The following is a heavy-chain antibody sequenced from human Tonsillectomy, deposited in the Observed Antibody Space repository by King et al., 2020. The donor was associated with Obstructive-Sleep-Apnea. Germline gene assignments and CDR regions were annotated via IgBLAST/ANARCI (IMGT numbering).Heavy chain of an antibody. D-gene: IGHD3-3*01. V-gene: IGHV4-59*01. CDR1: GGSFTYYY. CDR2: IYYNGST. CDR3: ARAEDFWSGYPSYYFDY. Sequence: VQLQESGPGLVEPSENLSLTCTVSGGSFTYYYWSWIRQPPGKGLEWIGYIYYNGSTKYNPSLKSRVTISVDTSKNQFSLKLSSVTTADTAVYYCARAEDFWSGYPSYYFDYWGQGTLVTVSS. J-gene: IGHJ4*02.